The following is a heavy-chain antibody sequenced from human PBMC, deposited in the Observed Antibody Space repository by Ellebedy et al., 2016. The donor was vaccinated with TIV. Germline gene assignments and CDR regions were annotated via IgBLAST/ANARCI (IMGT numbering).Heavy chain of an antibody. Sequence: ASVKVSXXASGYTFISYYMHWVRQAPGQGLEWMGIINPSGGSTSYAQKFQGRVTMTRDTSTSTVYMELSSLRSEDTAVYYCARVASSNAYYFDYWGQGTLVTVSS. CDR1: GYTFISYY. CDR2: INPSGGST. D-gene: IGHD6-13*01. V-gene: IGHV1-46*01. CDR3: ARVASSNAYYFDY. J-gene: IGHJ4*02.